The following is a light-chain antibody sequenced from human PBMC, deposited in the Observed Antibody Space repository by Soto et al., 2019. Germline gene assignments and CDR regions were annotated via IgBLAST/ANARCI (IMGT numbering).Light chain of an antibody. J-gene: IGKJ5*01. CDR3: QQTHDSPPT. CDR2: GAS. Sequence: DVQMTQSPSSVSASVGDRVTITCRASQYISNWLAWYQQKPGKAPKLLIYGASRLQTGVPSRFSGSGSGTDFTVTISGLQHEDFATYYCQQTHDSPPTLGQGTRLEIK. V-gene: IGKV1-12*01. CDR1: QYISNW.